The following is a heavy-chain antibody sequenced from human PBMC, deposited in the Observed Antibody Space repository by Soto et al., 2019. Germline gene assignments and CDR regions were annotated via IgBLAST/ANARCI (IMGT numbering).Heavy chain of an antibody. CDR3: ARDRSGWYDF. D-gene: IGHD6-19*01. CDR2: ISPHNGNA. CDR1: GYPCTSNR. J-gene: IGHJ4*02. Sequence: QVHLVQSGPEVKKTGASVKVSCKTSGYPCTSNRLSWVRRAPGQGLEWMGWISPHNGNAKYAQKFQDRVTMTADTAASTVYMELRSLRSDDSAVFYCARDRSGWYDFWGQGSLVTVSA. V-gene: IGHV1-18*01.